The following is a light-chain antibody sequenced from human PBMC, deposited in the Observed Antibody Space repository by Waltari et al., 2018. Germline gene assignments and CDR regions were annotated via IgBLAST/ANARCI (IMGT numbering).Light chain of an antibody. V-gene: IGKV1-9*01. CDR3: QQLNSYPLT. CDR2: AAS. Sequence: DIQLTQSPSFLSVSVGDRVTITCRASQGISSYLAWYQQKPGKAPKLLIYAASTLQSGVPSRFSGSGSGTEFTLTISSLQPDDFATYYCQQLNSYPLTFGGGTKVEIK. CDR1: QGISSY. J-gene: IGKJ4*01.